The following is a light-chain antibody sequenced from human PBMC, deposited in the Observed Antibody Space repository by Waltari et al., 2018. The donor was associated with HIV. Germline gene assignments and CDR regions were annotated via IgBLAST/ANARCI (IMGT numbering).Light chain of an antibody. J-gene: IGKJ4*01. V-gene: IGKV4-1*01. Sequence: DIVMTQSPDSLAVSLGERATINCNSSQSLLYSSNNKNYLAWYQQKAGQPPKLLIYWASTRESGVPDRFSGSGSGTDFTLSISSLQAEDVAVYYCQQYYSSPLTFGGGTKVEIK. CDR1: QSLLYSSNNKNY. CDR2: WAS. CDR3: QQYYSSPLT.